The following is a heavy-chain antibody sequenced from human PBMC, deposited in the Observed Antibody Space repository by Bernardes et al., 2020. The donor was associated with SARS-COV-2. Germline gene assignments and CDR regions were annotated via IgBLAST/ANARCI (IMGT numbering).Heavy chain of an antibody. Sequence: GGSLRLSCAASGFTFSSYDMHWVRQATGKGLEWVSAIGTAGDTYYPGSVKGRFTISRENAKNSLYLQMNSLRAGDTAVYYCARAGELLHAFDIWGQGTTVTVSS. D-gene: IGHD1-26*01. CDR3: ARAGELLHAFDI. CDR2: IGTAGDT. V-gene: IGHV3-13*01. J-gene: IGHJ3*02. CDR1: GFTFSSYD.